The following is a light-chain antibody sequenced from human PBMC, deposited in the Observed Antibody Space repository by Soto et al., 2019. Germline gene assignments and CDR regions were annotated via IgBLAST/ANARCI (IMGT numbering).Light chain of an antibody. CDR2: EVS. V-gene: IGLV2-14*01. Sequence: QSALTQPASVSGSPGQSITISCAGTSSDVGGYNYVSWYQQHPGKAPKLLIYEVSNRPSGVSNRFSGSKSGNTASLTISGLQAEDEADYYCSSYTCSSTGGYVFGTGTKLTVL. J-gene: IGLJ1*01. CDR1: SSDVGGYNY. CDR3: SSYTCSSTGGYV.